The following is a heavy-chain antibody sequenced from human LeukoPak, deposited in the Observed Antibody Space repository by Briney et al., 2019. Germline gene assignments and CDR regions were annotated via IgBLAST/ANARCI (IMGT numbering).Heavy chain of an antibody. V-gene: IGHV1-18*01. CDR3: ARDYDRSGYYSNWFDP. Sequence: ASVTVSLKGSGYTFTSYGISWVGQAHGQGHEGMGWISAYNGNTNYAHKLHGIVTMTTDTSTSTAYMELMSLRSDATAVYYCARDYDRSGYYSNWFDPWGQGTLVTVSS. CDR1: GYTFTSYG. CDR2: ISAYNGNT. J-gene: IGHJ5*02. D-gene: IGHD3-22*01.